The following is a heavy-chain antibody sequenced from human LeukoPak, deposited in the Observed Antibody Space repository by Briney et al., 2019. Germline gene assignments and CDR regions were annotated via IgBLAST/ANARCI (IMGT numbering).Heavy chain of an antibody. CDR2: IIPIFGTA. CDR3: ARGVDYYYYMDV. CDR1: GYTFTSYG. J-gene: IGHJ6*03. Sequence: SVKVSCKASGYTFTSYGISWVRQAPGQGLEWMGGIIPIFGTANYAQKFQGRVTITTDESTSTAYMELSSLRSEDTAVYYCARGVDYYYYMDVWGKGTTVTVSS. V-gene: IGHV1-69*05. D-gene: IGHD2-15*01.